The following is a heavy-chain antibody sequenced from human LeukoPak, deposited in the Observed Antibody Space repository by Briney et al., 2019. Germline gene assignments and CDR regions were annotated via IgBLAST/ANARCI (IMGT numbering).Heavy chain of an antibody. V-gene: IGHV3-23*01. Sequence: GGSLRLSCAVSGFTFSNYAMSWVRQAPGKGLEWVSGLTGGGGRTSYADSVKGRFTISRDNSKNTLYLQMNSLRAEDTAVYYCAKDKGAVTGTFDYWGQGTLVTVSS. CDR3: AKDKGAVTGTFDY. J-gene: IGHJ4*02. D-gene: IGHD1-14*01. CDR1: GFTFSNYA. CDR2: LTGGGGRT.